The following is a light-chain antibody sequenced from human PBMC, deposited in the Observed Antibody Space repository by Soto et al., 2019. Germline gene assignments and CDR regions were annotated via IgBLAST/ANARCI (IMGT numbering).Light chain of an antibody. V-gene: IGKV3-20*01. CDR2: RAS. Sequence: DIVLTHSPGTLSLSPGETATLSCRASQSINNYFLAWHQQRPGQAPRLLIFRASQRASGIPDRFRGSGSGTDFTLTITRLEPEDFAVYYCQQYTNAPRTFGQGTKVDIK. CDR1: QSINNYF. CDR3: QQYTNAPRT. J-gene: IGKJ1*01.